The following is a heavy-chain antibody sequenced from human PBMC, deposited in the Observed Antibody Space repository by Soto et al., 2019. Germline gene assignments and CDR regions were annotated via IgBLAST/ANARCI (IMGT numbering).Heavy chain of an antibody. CDR3: ASYSSGWYDVSY. V-gene: IGHV4-59*01. D-gene: IGHD6-19*01. CDR2: IYYSGST. J-gene: IGHJ4*02. Sequence: SETLSLTCTVSGASISSYCWSWIRQPPGKGLEWIGYIYYSGSTNYNPSLKSRVTISVDTSKNQFSLKLNSVTAADTAVYYCASYSSGWYDVSYWGQGTLVTVSS. CDR1: GASISSYC.